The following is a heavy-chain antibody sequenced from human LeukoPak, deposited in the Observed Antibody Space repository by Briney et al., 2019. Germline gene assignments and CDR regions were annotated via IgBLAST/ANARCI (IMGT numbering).Heavy chain of an antibody. J-gene: IGHJ5*02. Sequence: GASVTVSCTASGYTFTSYYMHWVRQATGQGLEWMGIINPSGGSTSYAQKFQGRVTMTRDTSTSTVYMELSSLRSEDTAVYYCASSTTTTVRGVIGPHNWFDPWGQGTLVTVSS. CDR1: GYTFTSYY. V-gene: IGHV1-46*01. CDR3: ASSTTTTVRGVIGPHNWFDP. CDR2: INPSGGST. D-gene: IGHD3-10*01.